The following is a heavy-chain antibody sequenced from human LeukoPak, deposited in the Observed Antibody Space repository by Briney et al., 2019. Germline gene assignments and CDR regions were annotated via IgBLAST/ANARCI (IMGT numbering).Heavy chain of an antibody. CDR1: GFTFSSYA. D-gene: IGHD1-26*01. V-gene: IGHV3-23*01. J-gene: IGHJ3*02. Sequence: GGSLRLSCAASGFTFSSYAMSWVRQAPGKGLEWVSAISGSGGSTYYADSVKGRFTISRDNSKNTLYLQMNSLRAEDTAVYYCAKTGTYSGSYYRPDAFDIWGQGTMVTVSS. CDR2: ISGSGGST. CDR3: AKTGTYSGSYYRPDAFDI.